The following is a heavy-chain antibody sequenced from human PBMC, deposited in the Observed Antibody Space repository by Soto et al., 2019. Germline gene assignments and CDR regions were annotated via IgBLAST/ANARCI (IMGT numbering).Heavy chain of an antibody. CDR3: ARSLLRFLEWLSPHYYYYGMDV. V-gene: IGHV3-33*08. Sequence: GGSLRLSCAASGFTFDDYAMHWVRQAPGKGLEWVAVIWYDGSNKYYADSVKGRFTISRDNSKNTLYLQMNSLRAEDTAVYYCARSLLRFLEWLSPHYYYYGMDVWGQGATVTVSS. CDR1: GFTFDDYA. CDR2: IWYDGSNK. J-gene: IGHJ6*02. D-gene: IGHD3-3*01.